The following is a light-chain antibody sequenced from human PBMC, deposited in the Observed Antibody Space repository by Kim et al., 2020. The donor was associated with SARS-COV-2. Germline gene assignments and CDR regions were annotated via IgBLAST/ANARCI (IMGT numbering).Light chain of an antibody. Sequence: SPGERATLSGKARQSVISRYLAWYKRKTGQAPRLLIYDAYSRATGIPDRFSGRGSGTDFTLTISRLEPEDFAVYFCQKYGSSPGTFGQGTKVDIK. J-gene: IGKJ1*01. CDR3: QKYGSSPGT. V-gene: IGKV3-20*01. CDR2: DAY. CDR1: QSVISRY.